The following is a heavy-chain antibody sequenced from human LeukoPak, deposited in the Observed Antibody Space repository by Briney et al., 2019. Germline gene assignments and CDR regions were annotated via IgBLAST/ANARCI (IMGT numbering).Heavy chain of an antibody. CDR1: GGSIDSTNW. V-gene: IGHV4/OR15-8*01. D-gene: IGHD3-16*02. CDR3: ARSHDHLWGNYPDY. J-gene: IGHJ4*02. Sequence: SETLSLTCDVSGGSIDSTNWWNWVRQPPGQGLEWIGEIHHDGRINYNPSLKSRVTLSVDKSKNQFSLKLNSVTAADTAMYYCARSHDHLWGNYPDYWGQGTLVTVSS. CDR2: IHHDGRI.